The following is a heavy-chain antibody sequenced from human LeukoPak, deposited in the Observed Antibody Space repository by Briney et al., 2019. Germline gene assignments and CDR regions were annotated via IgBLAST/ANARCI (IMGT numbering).Heavy chain of an antibody. CDR3: AGGFGSYSPDY. V-gene: IGHV3-48*03. CDR1: GFTFSTFE. Sequence: GGSLRLSCAASGFTFSTFELNWVRQAPGKGLEWVSYISSSGTTGYYADSVKGRFTISRDNARSALYLQMNSLRAEDTAVYYCAGGFGSYSPDYWGQGTLVTVSS. D-gene: IGHD3-10*01. J-gene: IGHJ4*02. CDR2: ISSSGTTG.